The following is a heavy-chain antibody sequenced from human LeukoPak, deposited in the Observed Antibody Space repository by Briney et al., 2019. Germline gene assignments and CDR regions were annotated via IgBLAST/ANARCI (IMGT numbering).Heavy chain of an antibody. CDR2: INWNGASI. Sequence: PGGSLRLSCAASGFRFDDHGMSWVRQVPGKGLEWVSGINWNGASIGYGDSVKGRFTISRDNAKNSLYLQMNSLRAEDTALYYCAGGDRNGWYFDYWGQGILVTVSS. J-gene: IGHJ4*02. CDR3: AGGDRNGWYFDY. CDR1: GFRFDDHG. V-gene: IGHV3-20*04. D-gene: IGHD6-19*01.